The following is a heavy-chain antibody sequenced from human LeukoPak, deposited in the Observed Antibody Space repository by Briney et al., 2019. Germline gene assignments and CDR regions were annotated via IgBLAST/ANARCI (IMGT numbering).Heavy chain of an antibody. D-gene: IGHD6-19*01. V-gene: IGHV1-69*05. J-gene: IGHJ4*02. Sequence: ASVKVSCKASGGTFSSYAISWVRQAPGQGLEWMGGIIPIFGTANYAQKLQGRVTMTTDTSTSTAYMELRSLRSDDTAVYYCARVSNGGSSGWIYYFDYWGQGTLVTVSS. CDR2: IIPIFGTA. CDR3: ARVSNGGSSGWIYYFDY. CDR1: GGTFSSYA.